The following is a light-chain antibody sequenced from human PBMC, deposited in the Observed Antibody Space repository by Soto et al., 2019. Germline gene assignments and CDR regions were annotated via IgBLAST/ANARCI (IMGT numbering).Light chain of an antibody. CDR2: WAS. CDR3: QQYYSTPLT. CDR1: QSVLYSSNNKNY. V-gene: IGKV4-1*01. J-gene: IGKJ4*01. Sequence: DIVMTQAPDSLAVSLGERATINCKSSQSVLYSSNNKNYLAWYQQKPGQPPKLLIYWASNRASGVPDRFSGSGSGTEFTLSISSLHAEDVADYYCQQYYSTPLTFGGGTKVEIK.